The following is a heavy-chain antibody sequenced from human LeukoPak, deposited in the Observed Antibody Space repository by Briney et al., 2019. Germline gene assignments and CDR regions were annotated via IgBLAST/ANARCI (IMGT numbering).Heavy chain of an antibody. Sequence: GGSLRLSCAASGFTFNSYSMNWVRQAPGRGLEWVSSISGSNSYIYYADSMKGRFTISRDNSKNTLYLQMNSLRAEDTAVYYCATTGYSSRNYWGQGTLVTVSS. D-gene: IGHD6-13*01. CDR2: ISGSNSYI. CDR3: ATTGYSSRNY. V-gene: IGHV3-21*04. CDR1: GFTFNSYS. J-gene: IGHJ4*02.